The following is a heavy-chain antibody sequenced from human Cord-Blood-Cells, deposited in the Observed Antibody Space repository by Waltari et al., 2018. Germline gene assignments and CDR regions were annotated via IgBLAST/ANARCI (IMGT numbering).Heavy chain of an antibody. CDR1: GGTFSSYA. J-gene: IGHJ3*02. CDR3: RRKYPEVGSLMCAFDI. CDR2: RRKKRGRE. D-gene: IGHD1-26*01. V-gene: IGHV1-69*09. Sequence: QVQLVQSGAEVKKPGSSVKVSCKASGGTFSSYAISWVRQAPGQGLEWRGRRRKKRGREKEAKKLQGRVKMTAEKSQSTAYMERRRRSWEATAWDYARRKYPEVGSLMCAFDIWGQGTMVTVSS.